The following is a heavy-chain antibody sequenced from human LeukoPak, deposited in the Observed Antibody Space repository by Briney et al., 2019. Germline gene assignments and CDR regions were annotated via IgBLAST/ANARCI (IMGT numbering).Heavy chain of an antibody. CDR1: GFTFSSYS. V-gene: IGHV3-21*01. Sequence: PGGSLRLSCAASGFTFSSYSMNWVRQAPGKGLEWVSSISSSSSYIYYADSVKGRFTISRDNAKNSLYLQMNSLRAEDTAVYYCARDSYSFYSSSWYEERDIWGQGTMVTVSS. J-gene: IGHJ3*02. D-gene: IGHD6-13*01. CDR3: ARDSYSFYSSSWYEERDI. CDR2: ISSSSSYI.